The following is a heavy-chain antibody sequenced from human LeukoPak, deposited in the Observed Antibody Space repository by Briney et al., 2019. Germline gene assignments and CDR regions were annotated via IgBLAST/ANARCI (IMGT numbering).Heavy chain of an antibody. D-gene: IGHD2/OR15-2a*01. CDR3: ARDQAYYFSFADY. V-gene: IGHV3-33*01. CDR2: VFYDGSNK. CDR1: GFTFSNYG. Sequence: GRSLRLSCAASGFTFSNYGMHWGRQAPGKGLEWVAVVFYDGSNKHYADFVKGRFTISRDNSKNTLYLQMNNLRAEDTAVYYCARDQAYYFSFADYWGQGNLVTVSS. J-gene: IGHJ4*02.